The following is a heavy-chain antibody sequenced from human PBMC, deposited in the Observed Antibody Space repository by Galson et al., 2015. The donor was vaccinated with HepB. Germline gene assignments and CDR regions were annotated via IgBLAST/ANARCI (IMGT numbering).Heavy chain of an antibody. CDR2: ISYDGSNK. V-gene: IGHV3-30*04. J-gene: IGHJ4*02. D-gene: IGHD5-24*01. CDR3: ARDGGRWLRIGFDY. Sequence: SLRLSCAASGFTFSSYAMHWVRQAPGKGLEWVAVISYDGSNKYYADSVKGRFTISRDNSKNTLYLQMNSLRAEDTAVYYCARDGGRWLRIGFDYWGQGTLVTVSS. CDR1: GFTFSSYA.